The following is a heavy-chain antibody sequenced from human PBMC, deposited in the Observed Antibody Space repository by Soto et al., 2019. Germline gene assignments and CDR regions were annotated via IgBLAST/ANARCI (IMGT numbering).Heavy chain of an antibody. CDR3: ARDGREASGMDV. Sequence: PSETLSLTCTVSGGSISMHYWSWVRQAPGKGLEWIGHIYYRGSTSYNPSLRSRSTISVDTSNNQFSLKLNSVTTADTAVYYCARDGREASGMDVWGQGTKVTVSS. CDR2: IYYRGST. D-gene: IGHD1-26*01. CDR1: GGSISMHY. J-gene: IGHJ6*02. V-gene: IGHV4-59*11.